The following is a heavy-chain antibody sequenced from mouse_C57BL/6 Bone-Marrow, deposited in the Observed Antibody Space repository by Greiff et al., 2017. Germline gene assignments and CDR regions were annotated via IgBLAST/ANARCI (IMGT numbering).Heavy chain of an antibody. Sequence: QVQLKQPGAELVMPGASVKLSCKASGYTFTSYWMHWVKQRPGQGLEWIGEFDPSDSYTNYNQKFKGKSTLTVDKSSSTAYMQSSSRTSEDSAVYYCAREGDNDYDLYYARDYWGQGTAVTVSS. D-gene: IGHD2-4*01. J-gene: IGHJ4*01. CDR3: AREGDNDYDLYYARDY. CDR1: GYTFTSYW. V-gene: IGHV1-69*01. CDR2: FDPSDSYT.